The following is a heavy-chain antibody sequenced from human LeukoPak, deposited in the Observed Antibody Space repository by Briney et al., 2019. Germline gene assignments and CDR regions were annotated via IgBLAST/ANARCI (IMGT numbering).Heavy chain of an antibody. CDR3: VKAAVAVDY. J-gene: IGHJ4*02. D-gene: IGHD6-19*01. CDR2: IYTSGST. CDR1: GGSISSGSYY. V-gene: IGHV4-61*02. Sequence: SETLSLTCTVSGGSISSGSYYWSWIRQPAGKGLEWIGRIYTSGSTNYNPSLKSRVTISVDKSKNQFSLKLTSVTAADTAVYYCVKAAVAVDYWGQGTLVTVSS.